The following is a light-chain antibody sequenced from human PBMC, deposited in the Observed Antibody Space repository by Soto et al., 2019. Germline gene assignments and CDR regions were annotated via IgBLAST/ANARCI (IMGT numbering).Light chain of an antibody. V-gene: IGLV2-14*01. CDR1: SSDVGGYNH. CDR3: SSYTSSSTRIL. Sequence: QSVLTQPASVSGSPGQSITISCTGTSSDVGGYNHVSWYQQLPGKAPKVMIYDVSKRPSGVSNRFSGSKSGNTASLTISGLQAEDEAEYYCSSYTSSSTRILFGGGTKLTVL. J-gene: IGLJ2*01. CDR2: DVS.